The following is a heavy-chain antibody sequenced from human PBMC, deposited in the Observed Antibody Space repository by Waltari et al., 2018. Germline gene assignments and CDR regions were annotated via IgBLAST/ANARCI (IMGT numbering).Heavy chain of an antibody. V-gene: IGHV1-69*14. D-gene: IGHD3-3*01. CDR2: IIPIFGKA. CDR3: ARDQSGVVIIPVWFDP. Sequence: QVQLVQSGAEVKKPGSSVKVSCKASGGTFSSYAISWVRQAPGQGLEWMGGIIPIFGKANDAQKFQGRGTITADKSTSTAYMELSSLRSEDTAVYYCARDQSGVVIIPVWFDPWGQGTLVTVSS. CDR1: GGTFSSYA. J-gene: IGHJ5*02.